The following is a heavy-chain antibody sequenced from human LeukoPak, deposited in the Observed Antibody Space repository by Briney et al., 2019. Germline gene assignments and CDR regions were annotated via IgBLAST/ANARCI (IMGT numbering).Heavy chain of an antibody. D-gene: IGHD1-26*01. CDR1: GFTFSISW. CDR3: ARDAGWGYYDL. J-gene: IGHJ4*02. V-gene: IGHV3-7*01. CDR2: IDKHGNKK. Sequence: PGGSLRLSCVASGFTFSISWVTWVRLAPGKGLEWVANIDKHGNKKYYVDSVKGRFAISRDYASNSVFLQMDSLRAEDTSVYYCARDAGWGYYDLWGQGTPVNVSS.